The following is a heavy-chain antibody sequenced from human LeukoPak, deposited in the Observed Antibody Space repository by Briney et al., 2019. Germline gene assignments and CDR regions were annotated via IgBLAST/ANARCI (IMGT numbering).Heavy chain of an antibody. CDR3: ARSITMFGVVWDAFDI. V-gene: IGHV4-38-2*01. J-gene: IGHJ3*02. D-gene: IGHD3-3*01. Sequence: SETLSLTCAVSGYSIRSGYYWGWIRQPPGKGLEWXGSIYHSGSTYYNPSLKSRVTISVDTSKNQFSLKLSSVTAADTAVYYCARSITMFGVVWDAFDIWGQGTMVTVSS. CDR2: IYHSGST. CDR1: GYSIRSGYY.